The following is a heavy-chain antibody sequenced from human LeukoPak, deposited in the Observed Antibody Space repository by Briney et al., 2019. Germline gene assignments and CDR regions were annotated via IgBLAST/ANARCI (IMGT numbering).Heavy chain of an antibody. Sequence: KAGGSLRLSCAASGFTFSSYSMNWVRQAPGKGLEWVSSISSSSSYIYYADSVKGRFTISRDNAKNSLYLQMKSLRADDTAIYYCARVGPSSGYYRDDAFDVWGQGTMVTVSS. V-gene: IGHV3-21*04. J-gene: IGHJ3*01. CDR2: ISSSSSYI. D-gene: IGHD6-19*01. CDR3: ARVGPSSGYYRDDAFDV. CDR1: GFTFSSYS.